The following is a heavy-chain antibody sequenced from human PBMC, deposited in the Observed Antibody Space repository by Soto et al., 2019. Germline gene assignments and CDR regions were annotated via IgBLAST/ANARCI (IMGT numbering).Heavy chain of an antibody. D-gene: IGHD4-17*01. J-gene: IGHJ4*02. Sequence: QITLKESGPTLVKPTQTLTLTCTFSGFSLSTSGVGVGWIRQPPGKALEWLALIYWDDDKRYSPSLKSRLTITKDTSKNPVVLTMTNMDPVDTATYYCARHMTTEGYFDYWGQGTLVTVSS. CDR1: GFSLSTSGVG. CDR2: IYWDDDK. CDR3: ARHMTTEGYFDY. V-gene: IGHV2-5*02.